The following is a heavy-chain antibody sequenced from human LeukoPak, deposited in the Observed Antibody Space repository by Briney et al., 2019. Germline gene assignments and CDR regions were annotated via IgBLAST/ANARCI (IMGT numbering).Heavy chain of an antibody. CDR3: AKDLRVAGYCSSTSCYYFDC. V-gene: IGHV3-23*01. D-gene: IGHD2-2*01. J-gene: IGHJ4*02. CDR2: ISGSGGST. CDR1: GFTFSNAW. Sequence: GGSLRLSCAASGFTFSNAWMNWVRQAPGKGLEWVSAISGSGGSTYYADSVKGRFTISRDNSKNTLYLQMNSLRAEDTAVYYCAKDLRVAGYCSSTSCYYFDCWGQGTLVTVSS.